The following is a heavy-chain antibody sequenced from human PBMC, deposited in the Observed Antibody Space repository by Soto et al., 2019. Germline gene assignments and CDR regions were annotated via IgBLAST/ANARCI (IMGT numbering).Heavy chain of an antibody. CDR1: GYTFTSYG. CDR3: ARDDCSGGSCYGN. V-gene: IGHV1-2*04. J-gene: IGHJ4*02. D-gene: IGHD2-15*01. CDR2: SSXNSGGX. Sequence: XXVKVSCKASGYTFTSYGITWVRQAPGQGLEWMGWSSXNSGGXHYAQKFQGWXXMTRDTSXXXAYMELSRLRSDDTAVHYCARDDCSGGSCYGNWGQGTLVTVSS.